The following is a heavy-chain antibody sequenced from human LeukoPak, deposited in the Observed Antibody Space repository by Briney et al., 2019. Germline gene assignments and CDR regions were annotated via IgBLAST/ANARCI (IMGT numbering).Heavy chain of an antibody. CDR3: ARDRGYSSSWPFDY. J-gene: IGHJ4*02. V-gene: IGHV4-30-2*01. CDR2: IYHSGST. D-gene: IGHD6-13*01. CDR1: GGSISSGGYY. Sequence: RPSETLSLTCTVSGGSISSGGYYWSWIRQPPGKGLEWIGYIYHSGSTYYNPSLKSRVTISVDRSKNQFPLKLSSVTAADTAVYYCARDRGYSSSWPFDYWGQGTLVTVSS.